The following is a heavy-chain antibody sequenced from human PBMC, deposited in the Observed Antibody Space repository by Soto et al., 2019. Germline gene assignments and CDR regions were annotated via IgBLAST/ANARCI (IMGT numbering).Heavy chain of an antibody. D-gene: IGHD3-9*01. Sequence: ASVKVSCKASGYTFTSYDINWVRQATVQVLEWMVCMNPNSGNTGYAQKFQGRVTMTRNTSISTAYMELSSLRSEDTAVYYCARGRILTGDYIFVRQANNWFEPWGQGTIVTVSS. V-gene: IGHV1-8*01. CDR2: MNPNSGNT. J-gene: IGHJ5*02. CDR1: GYTFTSYD. CDR3: ARGRILTGDYIFVRQANNWFEP.